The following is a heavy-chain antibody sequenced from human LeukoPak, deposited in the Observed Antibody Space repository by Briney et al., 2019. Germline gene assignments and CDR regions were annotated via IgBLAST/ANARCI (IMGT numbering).Heavy chain of an antibody. V-gene: IGHV4-39*07. CDR3: ARGGRGYSYGINDY. Sequence: PSETLSLTCTVSGGSISSGSYYWSWIRQPPGKGLEWIGEINHSGSTNYNPSLKSRVTISVDTSKNQFSLKLSSVTAADTAVYYCARGGRGYSYGINDYWGQGTLVTVSS. CDR1: GGSISSGSYY. CDR2: INHSGST. D-gene: IGHD5-18*01. J-gene: IGHJ4*02.